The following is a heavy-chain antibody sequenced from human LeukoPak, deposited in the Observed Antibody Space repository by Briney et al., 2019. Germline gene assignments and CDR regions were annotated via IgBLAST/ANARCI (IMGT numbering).Heavy chain of an antibody. CDR2: IYTSGST. D-gene: IGHD2-2*01. CDR3: ARGSKEYELGYCSSTSCLSDAFDI. J-gene: IGHJ3*02. Sequence: PSQTLSLTCTVSGGSISSGSYYWSWIRQPAGKGLEWIGRIYTSGSTNYNPYLKSRVTISVDTSKNQFSLKLSSVTAADTAVYYCARGSKEYELGYCSSTSCLSDAFDIWGQGTMVTVSS. CDR1: GGSISSGSYY. V-gene: IGHV4-61*02.